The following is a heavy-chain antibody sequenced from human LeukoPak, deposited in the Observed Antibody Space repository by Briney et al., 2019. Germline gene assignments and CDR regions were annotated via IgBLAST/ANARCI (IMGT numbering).Heavy chain of an antibody. CDR3: ARDSPEYFQH. Sequence: GGSLRLSCAASEFTFTSYWMSWVRQAPGKGLEWVANIKQDGSEKYYVDSVEGRFTISRDNARNSLYLQMNSLRAEDTAVYYCARDSPEYFQHWGQGTLVTVSS. V-gene: IGHV3-7*01. J-gene: IGHJ1*01. CDR2: IKQDGSEK. CDR1: EFTFTSYW.